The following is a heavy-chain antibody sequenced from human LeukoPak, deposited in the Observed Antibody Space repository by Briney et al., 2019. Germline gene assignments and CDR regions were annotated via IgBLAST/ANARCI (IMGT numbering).Heavy chain of an antibody. Sequence: SETLSLTCTVSGGSMKSGTYYWSWIRQPAGKGLEWIGRIYTSGSANYNPSLKSRVTIPIDTSKNQFSLNLSSVTAADTAVYYCARGDSNDNDYGDYPDYWGQGTLVTVSS. J-gene: IGHJ4*02. CDR1: GGSMKSGTYY. CDR2: IYTSGSA. V-gene: IGHV4-61*02. D-gene: IGHD4-17*01. CDR3: ARGDSNDNDYGDYPDY.